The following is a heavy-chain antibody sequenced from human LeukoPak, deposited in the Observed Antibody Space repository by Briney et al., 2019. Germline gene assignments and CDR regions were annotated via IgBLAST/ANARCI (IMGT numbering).Heavy chain of an antibody. CDR1: GFTFSSYA. CDR3: ARDPRNDYYGSGSYYYYYYYYYMDV. J-gene: IGHJ6*03. CDR2: ISGSGGST. D-gene: IGHD3-10*01. Sequence: GGALRLSCAASGFTFSSYAMSWVRQAPGKGLEWVSAISGSGGSTYYADSVKGRFTISRDNSKNTLYLQMNSLRAEDTAVYYCARDPRNDYYGSGSYYYYYYYYYMDVWGKGTTVTISS. V-gene: IGHV3-23*01.